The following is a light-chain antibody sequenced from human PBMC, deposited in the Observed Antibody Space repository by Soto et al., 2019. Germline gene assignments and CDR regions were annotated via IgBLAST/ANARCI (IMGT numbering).Light chain of an antibody. J-gene: IGLJ1*01. CDR2: EDS. CDR3: TSYTSYSTLDV. CDR1: SSDVGGYNY. Sequence: QSVLTQPASVSGSPGQSITISCTGTSSDVGGYNYVSWYQQHPDKAPKLMIYEDSNRPSGVSNRFSGSKSGHTASLTISGLQSEDEADYFCTSYTSYSTLDVFGTGTKLTVL. V-gene: IGLV2-14*01.